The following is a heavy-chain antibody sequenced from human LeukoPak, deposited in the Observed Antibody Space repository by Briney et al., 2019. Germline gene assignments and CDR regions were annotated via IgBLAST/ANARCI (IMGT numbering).Heavy chain of an antibody. Sequence: PGGSLRLSCAASGFTFSSYAMSWVRQPPGKGLEWVALISYDGTDKYHVDPVKGRFTISRDNSNNTLYLQMNSLRPDDTAVYYCAKAGYSSGWTRYYGMDVWGQGTTVAVSS. CDR2: ISYDGTDK. D-gene: IGHD6-19*01. V-gene: IGHV3-30*18. J-gene: IGHJ6*02. CDR3: AKAGYSSGWTRYYGMDV. CDR1: GFTFSSYA.